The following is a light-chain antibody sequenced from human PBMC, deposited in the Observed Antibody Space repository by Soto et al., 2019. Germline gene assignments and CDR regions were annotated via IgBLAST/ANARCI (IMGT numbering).Light chain of an antibody. CDR1: QSVRSRY. V-gene: IGKV3-20*01. CDR3: QQYGNSPRYT. CDR2: GES. J-gene: IGKJ2*01. Sequence: EIVLTQFPDTLSLSPGERATLSCRASQSVRSRYLAWYQQRPGQAPRLLIYGESSRATGIPDRFSGSGSGTDFTLTISRLEPEDFAVYYCQQYGNSPRYTFGQGTKLEI.